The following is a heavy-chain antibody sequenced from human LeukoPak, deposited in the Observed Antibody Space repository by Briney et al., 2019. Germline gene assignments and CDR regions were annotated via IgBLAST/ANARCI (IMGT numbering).Heavy chain of an antibody. CDR2: IYHSGST. CDR3: ARSITTLNWFDP. J-gene: IGHJ5*02. V-gene: IGHV4-30-2*01. CDR1: GGSISSGGYS. D-gene: IGHD4-11*01. Sequence: RPSETLSLTCAVSGGSISSGGYSWSWIRQPPGKGLEWIGYIYHSGSTYYNPSLKSRVTISVDRSKNQFSLKLSSVTAADTAVYYCARSITTLNWFDPWGQGTLVTVSS.